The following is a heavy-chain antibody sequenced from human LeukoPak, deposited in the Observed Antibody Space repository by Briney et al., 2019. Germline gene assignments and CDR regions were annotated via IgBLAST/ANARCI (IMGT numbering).Heavy chain of an antibody. CDR3: ARHAYYGSGSYRFDFEY. CDR2: ISTSGNT. V-gene: IGHV4-4*09. D-gene: IGHD3-10*01. J-gene: IGHJ4*02. CDR1: AGSVSSSY. Sequence: PSETLSLTCTVSAGSVSSSYWSWIRQPPGKGLEWIGYISTSGNTNFNPSLKSRVTISVDTSADQFSLKLSSVTAADTAVYYCARHAYYGSGSYRFDFEYWGQGILVTVSS.